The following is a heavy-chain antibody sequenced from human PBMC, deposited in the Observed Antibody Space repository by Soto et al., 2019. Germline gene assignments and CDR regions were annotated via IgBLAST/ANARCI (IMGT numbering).Heavy chain of an antibody. CDR2: ISAYNGNT. J-gene: IGHJ4*02. CDR3: ATQYYYDSSGPFYYFDY. V-gene: IGHV1-18*01. CDR1: GYTFTSYG. D-gene: IGHD3-22*01. Sequence: QVQLVQSGAEVKKPGASVKVSCKASGYTFTSYGISWVRQAPGQGLEWMGWISAYNGNTNYAQKHQGRVTMTTDTSTSTAYMELRSLRSDDTAVYYCATQYYYDSSGPFYYFDYWGQGTLVTVSS.